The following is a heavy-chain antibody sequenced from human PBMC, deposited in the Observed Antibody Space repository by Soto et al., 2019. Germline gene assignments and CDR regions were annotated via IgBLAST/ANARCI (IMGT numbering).Heavy chain of an antibody. CDR3: ARQSSSPYYYFDGMDV. V-gene: IGHV1-69*01. CDR1: GGTFSSYA. CDR2: IIPILATP. D-gene: IGHD2-2*01. Sequence: QVQLVPSGAEVKTPGSSVKVSCKASGGTFSSYAVSWVRQAPGQGLEWMGVIIPILATPKYAQKFQGRVTITAAESTTTASMELSSLLTDDTAVYYGARQSSSPYYYFDGMDVWGNGTTVIVSS. J-gene: IGHJ6*04.